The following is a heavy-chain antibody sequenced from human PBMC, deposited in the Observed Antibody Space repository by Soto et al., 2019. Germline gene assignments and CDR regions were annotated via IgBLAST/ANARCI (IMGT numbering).Heavy chain of an antibody. CDR2: INPNSGGT. CDR1: GYTFTGYY. D-gene: IGHD2-15*01. Sequence: ASLKVSCKASGYTFTGYYMHWVRQAPGQGLEWMGWINPNSGGTNYAQKFQGWVTMTRDTSISTAYMELSRLRSDDTAVYYCARDRALQYCSGGSCYSGAFDIWGQGTMVTVSS. J-gene: IGHJ3*02. CDR3: ARDRALQYCSGGSCYSGAFDI. V-gene: IGHV1-2*04.